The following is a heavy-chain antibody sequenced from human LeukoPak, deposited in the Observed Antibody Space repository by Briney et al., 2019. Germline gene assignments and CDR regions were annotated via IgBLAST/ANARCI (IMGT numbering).Heavy chain of an antibody. CDR2: INPSGGST. Sequence: ASGRVSCKASGYTFTSYYIHWVRQAPGQGLEWMGIINPSGGSTTHAQKFQGRVTMTRDTTTSTVYMELSSLRSEDTAVYYCARDTEDFDYWGQGTLVTVSS. CDR1: GYTFTSYY. V-gene: IGHV1-46*01. J-gene: IGHJ4*02. CDR3: ARDTEDFDY.